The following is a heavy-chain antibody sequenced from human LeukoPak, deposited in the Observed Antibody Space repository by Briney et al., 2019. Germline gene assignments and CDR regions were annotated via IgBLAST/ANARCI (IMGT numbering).Heavy chain of an antibody. Sequence: ASVRVSCKASGYTFTSYGISWVRQAPGQGLEWMGWINTNTGNPTYAQGFTGRLVFSLDTSVSTAYPQISSLKAEDTAVYYCARSHSTSWYPYWGQGTLVTVSS. J-gene: IGHJ4*02. V-gene: IGHV7-4-1*02. D-gene: IGHD6-13*01. CDR2: INTNTGNP. CDR3: ARSHSTSWYPY. CDR1: GYTFTSYG.